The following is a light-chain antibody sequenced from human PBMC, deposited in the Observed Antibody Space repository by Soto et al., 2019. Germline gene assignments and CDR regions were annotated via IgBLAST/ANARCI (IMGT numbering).Light chain of an antibody. CDR1: QSINNRY. J-gene: IGKJ3*01. V-gene: IGKV3-20*01. CDR2: AAS. CDR3: QQFGSSPGFT. Sequence: EIVLTQSPGTLSLSPGERATLSCRASQSINNRYLVWYQQKPGQAPRLLIYAASSRATGIPDRFSGSGSGTDFILTISRLEPEDFAVYYCQQFGSSPGFTFGPGTKVDIK.